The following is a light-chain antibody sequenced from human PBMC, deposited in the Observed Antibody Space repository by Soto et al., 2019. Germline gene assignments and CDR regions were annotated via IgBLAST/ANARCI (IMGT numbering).Light chain of an antibody. CDR3: QQSYSTPLT. CDR1: QSISSY. Sequence: DIQMTQSLSSLSASVGDRVTITCRASQSISSYLNWYQQKPGKAPKLLIYAASSLQSGVPSRFSGSGYGTDFTLTISSLQPEDFATYYCQQSYSTPLTFGQVTKVEIK. CDR2: AAS. V-gene: IGKV1-39*01. J-gene: IGKJ1*01.